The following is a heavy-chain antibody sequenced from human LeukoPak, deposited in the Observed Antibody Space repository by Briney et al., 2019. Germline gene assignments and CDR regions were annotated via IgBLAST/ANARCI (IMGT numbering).Heavy chain of an antibody. D-gene: IGHD6-13*01. Sequence: GGSLRLSCAASGFTFSRYAMSWVRQAPGKGLEWVSGISGSGGSTYYADSVKGRFTISRDNSKNTVYLQMKSLRADDTAVYYCAKEPIAVADYNWFDPWGQGTPVTVSS. CDR3: AKEPIAVADYNWFDP. CDR1: GFTFSRYA. J-gene: IGHJ5*02. V-gene: IGHV3-23*01. CDR2: ISGSGGST.